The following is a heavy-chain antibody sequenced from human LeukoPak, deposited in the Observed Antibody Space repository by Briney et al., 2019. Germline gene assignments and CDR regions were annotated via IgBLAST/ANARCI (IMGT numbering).Heavy chain of an antibody. Sequence: GGSLRLSCAASGFTFSSYSMNWVRQAPGKGLEWVSSISSSSSYIYYADSVKGRFTISRDNAKNSLYLQMNSLRAEDTAVYYCARDRHYDILTGPEGRAFDIWGQGTMVTVSS. D-gene: IGHD3-9*01. V-gene: IGHV3-21*01. CDR3: ARDRHYDILTGPEGRAFDI. J-gene: IGHJ3*02. CDR1: GFTFSSYS. CDR2: ISSSSSYI.